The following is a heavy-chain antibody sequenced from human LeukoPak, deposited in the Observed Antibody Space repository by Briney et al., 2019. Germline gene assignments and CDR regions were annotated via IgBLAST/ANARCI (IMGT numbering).Heavy chain of an antibody. CDR1: GGTFSSYA. Sequence: ASVKVSCKASGGTFSSYAISWVRQAPGQGLEWTGRIIPILGIANYAQKFQGRVTITADKSTSTAYMELSSLRFEDTAVYYCAYYYDSSGYYSRDYWGQGTLVTVSS. J-gene: IGHJ4*02. CDR3: AYYYDSSGYYSRDY. D-gene: IGHD3-22*01. CDR2: IIPILGIA. V-gene: IGHV1-69*04.